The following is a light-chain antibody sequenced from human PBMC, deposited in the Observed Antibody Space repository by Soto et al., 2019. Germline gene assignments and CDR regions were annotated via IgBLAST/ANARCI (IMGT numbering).Light chain of an antibody. CDR1: SSDIGSFNL. Sequence: QSALTQPASVSGSPGQSITISCTGTSSDIGSFNLVSWYQHHPGKAPKLIIHEDTKRPSGVSNRFSGSKSGLTASLTLSGLQAEDEADYHCCSYAGSSTWVFGGGTKLTVL. CDR2: EDT. J-gene: IGLJ3*02. CDR3: CSYAGSSTWV. V-gene: IGLV2-23*01.